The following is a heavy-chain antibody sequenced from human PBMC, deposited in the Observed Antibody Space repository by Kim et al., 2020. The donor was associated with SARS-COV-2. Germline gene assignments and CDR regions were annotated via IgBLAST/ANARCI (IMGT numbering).Heavy chain of an antibody. CDR2: ISSNGGST. CDR3: VKVRRWGFGEPPGY. V-gene: IGHV3-64D*06. Sequence: GGSLRLSCSASGFTFSSYAMHWVRQAPGKGLEYVSAISSNGGSTYYADSVKGRFTISRDNSKNTLYLQMSSLRAEDTAVYYCVKVRRWGFGEPPGYWGQGTLVTVSS. D-gene: IGHD3-10*01. J-gene: IGHJ4*02. CDR1: GFTFSSYA.